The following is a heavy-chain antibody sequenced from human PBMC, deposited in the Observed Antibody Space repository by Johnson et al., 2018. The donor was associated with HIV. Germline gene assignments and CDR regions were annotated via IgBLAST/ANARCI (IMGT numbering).Heavy chain of an antibody. D-gene: IGHD2-21*01. CDR2: ISYDGSNK. Sequence: QMQLVESGGGVVQPGRSLRLSCAASGFTFSSYAMHWVRQAPGKGLEWVAVISYDGSNKYYADSVKGRFTISRDISKNTLYLQMNSLRTEDTAVYYCARVTQDCGGDCYLDAFDIWGQGTMVTVSS. J-gene: IGHJ3*02. CDR3: ARVTQDCGGDCYLDAFDI. V-gene: IGHV3-30-3*01. CDR1: GFTFSSYA.